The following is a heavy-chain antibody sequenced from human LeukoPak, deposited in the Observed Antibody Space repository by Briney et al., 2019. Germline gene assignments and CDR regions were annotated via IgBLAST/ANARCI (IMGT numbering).Heavy chain of an antibody. V-gene: IGHV1-8*02. CDR2: MNPNSGDT. Sequence: ASVKVSCKASGYTFTSYGISWVRQATGQGLEWMGWMNPNSGDTAYAQKFQGRVAMTRDTSISTAYMELSSLRSEDTAVCYCARGLGDYYDTSDYYYAVPAHWGQGTLVTVSS. J-gene: IGHJ4*02. CDR1: GYTFTSYG. CDR3: ARGLGDYYDTSDYYYAVPAH. D-gene: IGHD3-22*01.